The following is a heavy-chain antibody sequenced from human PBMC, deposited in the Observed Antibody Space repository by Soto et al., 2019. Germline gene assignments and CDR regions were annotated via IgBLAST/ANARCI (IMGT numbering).Heavy chain of an antibody. CDR2: IFYSGGT. J-gene: IGHJ3*02. V-gene: IGHV4-59*08. Sequence: QVQLQESGPGLVKPSETLSLTCTVSGGSITSYYWSWIRQAPGKGLEWIGYIFYSGGTDYNPSLKSRLTISADTSKSEFSLKLTSVTAADTAVYYCATLSTVTSWSFVNIWGQGTMVTVSS. D-gene: IGHD4-17*01. CDR1: GGSITSYY. CDR3: ATLSTVTSWSFVNI.